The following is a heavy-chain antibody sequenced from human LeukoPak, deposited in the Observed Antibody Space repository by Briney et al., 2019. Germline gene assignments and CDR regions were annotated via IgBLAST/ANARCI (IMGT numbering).Heavy chain of an antibody. CDR3: AKSEGVAPMAIFDY. CDR2: INYSGDNT. Sequence: PGGSLRLSCAASGFIFSSYAMSWVRQAPAKGLEWVSTINYSGDNTFYADSVKGRFTISRDNSKKTLYLHINSLRAEDTAVYYCAKSEGVAPMAIFDYWGQGAPITVSS. V-gene: IGHV3-23*01. D-gene: IGHD3-10*01. J-gene: IGHJ4*02. CDR1: GFIFSSYA.